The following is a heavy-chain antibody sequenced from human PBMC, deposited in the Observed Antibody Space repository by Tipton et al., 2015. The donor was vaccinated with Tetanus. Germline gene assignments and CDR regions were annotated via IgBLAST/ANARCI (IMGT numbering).Heavy chain of an antibody. CDR1: GGSITSDNHY. Sequence: TLSLTCAVSGGSITSDNHYWSWIRQPPGKGPEWIGRIYSSGTTNYDPSLRGRVTMSIDTSKNRFSLKLDSVTAADTAIYYCARALKQGANWFDPWGQGTLVTVSS. J-gene: IGHJ5*02. CDR3: ARALKQGANWFDP. V-gene: IGHV4-30-4*08. D-gene: IGHD3-16*01. CDR2: IYSSGTT.